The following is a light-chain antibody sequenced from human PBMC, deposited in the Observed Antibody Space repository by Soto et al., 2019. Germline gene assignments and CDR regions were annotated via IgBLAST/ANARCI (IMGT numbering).Light chain of an antibody. CDR1: QSVSSF. CDR2: AAS. J-gene: IGKJ1*01. CDR3: QQYDNWPSS. V-gene: IGKV3-15*01. Sequence: EIVMTQSPATLSVSPGERATLSCRASQSVSSFLAWYQQKPGQAPRLLIYAASTRATGIPARFSGSESGTEFTLTISSPQSEDFAVYYCQQYDNWPSSFGQGTKVEVK.